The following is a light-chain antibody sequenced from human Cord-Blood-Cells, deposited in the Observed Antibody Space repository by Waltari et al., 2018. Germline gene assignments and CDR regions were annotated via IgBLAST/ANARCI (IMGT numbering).Light chain of an antibody. Sequence: QSVLTQPPSVSGAPGQRVPISCTGSSSNIGAGYDVHWYQQLPGTAPKLLTYGNSNRPSGVPDRFSGSKSGTSASLAITGLQAEDEADYYCQSYDSSLSGVFGTGTKVTVL. CDR3: QSYDSSLSGV. V-gene: IGLV1-40*01. CDR2: GNS. CDR1: SSNIGAGYD. J-gene: IGLJ1*01.